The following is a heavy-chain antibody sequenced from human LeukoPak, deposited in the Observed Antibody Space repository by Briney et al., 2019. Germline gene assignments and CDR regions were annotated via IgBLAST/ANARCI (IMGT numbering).Heavy chain of an antibody. J-gene: IGHJ4*02. CDR2: INHSGST. Sequence: PSETLPLTCAVYGGSFSGYYWSWIRQPPGKGLEWIGEINHSGSTNYNPSLKSRVTISVDTSKNQFSLKLSSVTAADTAVYYCARDGLRYFDWLLSSYLDYWGQGTLVTVSS. V-gene: IGHV4-34*01. CDR1: GGSFSGYY. CDR3: ARDGLRYFDWLLSSYLDY. D-gene: IGHD3-9*01.